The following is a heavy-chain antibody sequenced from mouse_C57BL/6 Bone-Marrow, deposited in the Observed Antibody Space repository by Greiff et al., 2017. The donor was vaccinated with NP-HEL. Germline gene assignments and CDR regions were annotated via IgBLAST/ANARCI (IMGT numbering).Heavy chain of an antibody. D-gene: IGHD1-1*01. CDR1: GYTFTSYG. J-gene: IGHJ4*01. Sequence: QVQLKQSGAELARPGASVKLSCKASGYTFTSYGISWVKQRPGQGLEWIGEIYPRSGNTYYNEKFKGKATLTADKSSSTAYTELRSLTSEDSAVYFCARGFTTVENYWGQGTSVTVSS. CDR2: IYPRSGNT. CDR3: ARGFTTVENY. V-gene: IGHV1-81*01.